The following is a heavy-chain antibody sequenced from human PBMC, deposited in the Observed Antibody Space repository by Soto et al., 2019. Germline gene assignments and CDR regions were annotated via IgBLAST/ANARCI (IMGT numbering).Heavy chain of an antibody. D-gene: IGHD5-12*01. J-gene: IGHJ4*02. V-gene: IGHV2-5*02. CDR2: IYWDDDK. CDR1: GFSLSTSGVG. CDR3: AHSRGYRGYDLATDFDY. Sequence: ESVPTRVSPTQALTLTCTFCGFSLSTSGVGVGWIRQPPGKALEWLALIYWDDDKRYSPSLKSRLTITKDTSKNQVVLTMTNMDPVDTATYYCAHSRGYRGYDLATDFDYSGQGTLVTVPS.